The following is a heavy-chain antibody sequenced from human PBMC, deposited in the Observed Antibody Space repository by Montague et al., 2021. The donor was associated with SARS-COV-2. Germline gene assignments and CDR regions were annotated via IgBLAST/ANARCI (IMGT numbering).Heavy chain of an antibody. V-gene: IGHV3-53*04. CDR3: ARDFGDYHHVD. CDR1: GFTVSSNY. D-gene: IGHD4-17*01. CDR2: IYSGGST. Sequence: SLRLSCAASGFTVSSNYMSLVRQAPGKGLEWVSVIYSGGSTYYADSVKGRFTISRHNSKNTLYLQMNSLRAEDTAVYYCARDFGDYHHVDWGQGTLVTVSS. J-gene: IGHJ4*02.